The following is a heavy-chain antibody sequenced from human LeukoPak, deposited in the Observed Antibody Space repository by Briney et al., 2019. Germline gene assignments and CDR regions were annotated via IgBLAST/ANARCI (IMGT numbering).Heavy chain of an antibody. CDR3: TTVAGDYYYYGMDV. D-gene: IGHD6-19*01. V-gene: IGHV1-69*04. CDR1: GGTFSSYA. J-gene: IGHJ6*02. Sequence: ASVKVSCKASGGTFSSYAISWVRQAPGQGLEWMGRIIPILGIANYAQKFQGRVTITADKSTSTAYMELSSLRSEDTAVYYCTTVAGDYYYYGMDVWGQGTTVTVSS. CDR2: IIPILGIA.